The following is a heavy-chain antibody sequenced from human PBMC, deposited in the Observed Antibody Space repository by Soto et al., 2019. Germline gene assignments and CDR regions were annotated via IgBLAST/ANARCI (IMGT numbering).Heavy chain of an antibody. Sequence: SETLSLTCTVSGGSVSSSAYYWGWIRQPPGKGLEWIGSMLYSGNAYYNPSLKSRVTISVDTSENQFSLKVSSVTAADTAVYYFARLRLTGSFDSWGQGTLVTVSS. J-gene: IGHJ5*01. CDR2: MLYSGNA. CDR1: GGSVSSSAYY. V-gene: IGHV4-39*01. CDR3: ARLRLTGSFDS. D-gene: IGHD3-22*01.